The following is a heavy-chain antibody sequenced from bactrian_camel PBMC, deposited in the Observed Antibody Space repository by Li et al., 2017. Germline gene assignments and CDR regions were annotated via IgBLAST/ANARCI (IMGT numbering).Heavy chain of an antibody. J-gene: IGHJ4*01. CDR2: VYTDGRNP. D-gene: IGHD3*01. CDR1: GFLYSSYY. CDR3: TTDPVEGCWEHDRGYEYNF. V-gene: IGHV3-2*01. Sequence: HVQLVESGGGLVQPGGSLRLSCAASGFLYSSYYINWIRQVPGKGLEWVSSVYTDGRNPYYADSVKGRFTISRDSAKSTVYLQMYMLTSEDTALYYCTTDPVEGCWEHDRGYEYNFCGQGTQVTVS.